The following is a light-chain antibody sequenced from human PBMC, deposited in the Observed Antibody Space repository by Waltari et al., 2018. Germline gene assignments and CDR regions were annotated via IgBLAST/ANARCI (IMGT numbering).Light chain of an antibody. V-gene: IGLV1-44*01. CDR3: ASWDDSLNGHWV. CDR2: RSD. J-gene: IGLJ3*02. CDR1: DSNIGGQR. Sequence: QSVRPPPPSAPGTPRQWDRNPWMGRDSNIGGQRVNWSQQLPGKAPKLLIYRSDLRPSGVPDRFSGSTSGTSASLAISGLQSEDEADYFCASWDDSLNGHWVFGGGTKVTVL.